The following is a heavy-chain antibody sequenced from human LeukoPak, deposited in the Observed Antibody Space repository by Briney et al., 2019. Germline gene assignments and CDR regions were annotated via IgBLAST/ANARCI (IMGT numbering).Heavy chain of an antibody. V-gene: IGHV1-24*01. CDR1: GYTLTELS. J-gene: IGHJ4*02. CDR3: ATWEAVAGQFVDY. D-gene: IGHD6-19*01. Sequence: GASVKVSCKVSGYTLTELSMHWVRQAPGKGLEWMGGFDPEDGETIYAQKFQGGVTMTEDTSTDTAYMELSSLRSEDTAVYYCATWEAVAGQFVDYWGQGTLVTVSS. CDR2: FDPEDGET.